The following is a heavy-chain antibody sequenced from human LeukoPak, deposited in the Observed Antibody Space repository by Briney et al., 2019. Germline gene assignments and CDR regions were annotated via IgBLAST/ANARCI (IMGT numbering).Heavy chain of an antibody. CDR2: ISGSGGST. CDR3: VLYSSSSSGTPTG. CDR1: GFTVSSNY. Sequence: GGSLRLSCAASGFTVSSNYMSWVRQAPGKGLEWVSAISGSGGSTYYADSVKGRFTISRDNSKNTLYLQMNSLRAEDTAVYYCVLYSSSSSGTPTGWGQGTLVTVSS. D-gene: IGHD6-6*01. V-gene: IGHV3-66*02. J-gene: IGHJ4*02.